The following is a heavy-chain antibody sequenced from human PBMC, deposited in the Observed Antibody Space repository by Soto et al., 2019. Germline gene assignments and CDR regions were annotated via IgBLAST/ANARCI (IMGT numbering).Heavy chain of an antibody. J-gene: IGHJ3*01. Sequence: ASVKVSCKASGYTFSDYFMHWVRQAPGQGLEWMGIISPSGTYTYYAQKFQGRVTMTTDTSTSTVYMELSSLRSEDTAVYYCAREPHGVVVVGDHAFDVWGQGTMVTVSS. CDR3: AREPHGVVVVGDHAFDV. CDR1: GYTFSDYF. CDR2: ISPSGTYT. D-gene: IGHD2-15*01. V-gene: IGHV1-46*03.